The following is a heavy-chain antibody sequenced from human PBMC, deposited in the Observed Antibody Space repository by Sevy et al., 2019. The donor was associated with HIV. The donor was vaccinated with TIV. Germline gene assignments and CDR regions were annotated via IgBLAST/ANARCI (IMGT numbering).Heavy chain of an antibody. CDR3: ARDVVEYPSLDV. CDR2: TSIYKGIT. D-gene: IGHD6-6*01. J-gene: IGHJ6*02. Sequence: ASVKVSCKASGYGFINYGISWVRQAPGQGLEWMGWTSIYKGITNSAQKFQGRVTMTTDTSTATAYMELRSLRSDDTAVYYCARDVVEYPSLDVWGQGTTVTVSS. V-gene: IGHV1-18*01. CDR1: GYGFINYG.